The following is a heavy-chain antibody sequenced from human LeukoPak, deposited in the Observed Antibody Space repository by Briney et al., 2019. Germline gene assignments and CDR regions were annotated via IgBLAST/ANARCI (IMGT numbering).Heavy chain of an antibody. D-gene: IGHD3-22*01. V-gene: IGHV4-61*02. Sequence: SQTLSLTCTVSGGSISSGGYYWSWIRQPAGKGLEWIGRIYTSGSTNYNPSLKSRVTISVDTSKNQFSLKLSSVTAADTAVYYCARADYYDSSGYPAHYYYMDVWGKGTTVTVSS. J-gene: IGHJ6*03. CDR2: IYTSGST. CDR3: ARADYYDSSGYPAHYYYMDV. CDR1: GGSISSGGYY.